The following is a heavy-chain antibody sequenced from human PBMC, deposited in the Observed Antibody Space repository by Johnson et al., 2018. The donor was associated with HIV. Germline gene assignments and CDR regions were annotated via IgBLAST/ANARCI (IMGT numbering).Heavy chain of an antibody. V-gene: IGHV3-66*01. CDR3: ARVAPAHDAFDI. CDR2: IYSGGST. J-gene: IGHJ3*02. D-gene: IGHD2-2*01. Sequence: VQLVESGGGLVQPGGSLRLSCVASGFTVSSNYMSWVRQAPGKGLEWVSVIYSGGSTYYADSVKGRFTISRDNSKNTLYLQMNSLRAEDTAVYYCARVAPAHDAFDIWGQGTMVTVSS. CDR1: GFTVSSNY.